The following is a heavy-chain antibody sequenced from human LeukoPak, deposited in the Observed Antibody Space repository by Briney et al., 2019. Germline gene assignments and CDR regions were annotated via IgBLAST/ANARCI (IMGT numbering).Heavy chain of an antibody. CDR2: INHSGST. V-gene: IGHV4-34*01. J-gene: IGHJ5*02. CDR1: GGSFSGYY. D-gene: IGHD3-16*01. CDR3: ATGLRRSDDYNWFDP. Sequence: SETLSLTCAVYGGSFSGYYWSWIRQPPGKGLEWIGEINHSGSTNYNPSLKSRVTISVDTSKNQFSLKLSSVTAADTAVYYCATGLRRSDDYNWFDPWGQGTLVTVSS.